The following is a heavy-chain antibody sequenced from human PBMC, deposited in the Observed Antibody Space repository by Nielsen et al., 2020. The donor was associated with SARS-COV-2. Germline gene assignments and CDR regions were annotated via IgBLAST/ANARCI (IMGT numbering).Heavy chain of an antibody. CDR1: GFTFDDYA. V-gene: IGHV3-9*01. CDR3: AILPAAMILFPY. CDR2: ISWNSGSI. J-gene: IGHJ4*02. Sequence: SLKISCAASGFTFDDYAMHWVRQAPGKGLEWVSGISWNSGSIGYADSVKGRFTISRDNAKNSLYLQMNSLRTEATALYYCAILPAAMILFPYWGQGTLVTVSS. D-gene: IGHD2-2*01.